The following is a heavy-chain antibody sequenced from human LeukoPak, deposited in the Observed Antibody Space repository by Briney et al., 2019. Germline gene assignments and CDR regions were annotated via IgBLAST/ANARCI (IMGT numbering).Heavy chain of an antibody. V-gene: IGHV4-34*01. CDR3: ARGIAAAGRAEIDY. CDR1: GGSFSGYY. Sequence: PSETLSLTCAVYGGSFSGYYWSWIRQPPGKGLEWLGEINHSGSTNYNPSLKSRVTISVDTSKNQFSLKLSSVTAADTAVYYCARGIAAAGRAEIDYWGQGTLVTVSS. CDR2: INHSGST. D-gene: IGHD6-13*01. J-gene: IGHJ4*02.